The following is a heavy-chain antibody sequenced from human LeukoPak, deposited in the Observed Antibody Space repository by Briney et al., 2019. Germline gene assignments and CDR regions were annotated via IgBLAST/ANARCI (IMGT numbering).Heavy chain of an antibody. CDR3: ASCEVTATIFDF. CDR2: ISPSSTYI. CDR1: GFSFSTYA. J-gene: IGHJ4*02. V-gene: IGHV3-21*01. D-gene: IGHD2-21*02. Sequence: RGSLRLSCAASGFSFSTYAMNWVRQAPGKGLEWVSSISPSSTYIYYADSWKGRFTISRDNAKNSLYLQMNSLRAEDTVVYYCASCEVTATIFDFWGQGTLVTVSS.